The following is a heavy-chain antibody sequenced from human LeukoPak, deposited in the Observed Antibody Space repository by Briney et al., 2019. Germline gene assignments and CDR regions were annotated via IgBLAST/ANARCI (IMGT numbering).Heavy chain of an antibody. CDR1: GFTFSNYT. V-gene: IGHV3-21*04. CDR2: ISSSSSYI. D-gene: IGHD2-15*01. J-gene: IGHJ4*02. Sequence: GGSLRLSCAASGFTFSNYTMNWVRQAPGRGLEWVSCISSSSSYIYYADSVKGRFTISRDNSKNTLYLQMNSLRAEDTAVYYCAKVSGYCSGGSCYGGFDYWGQGTLVTVSS. CDR3: AKVSGYCSGGSCYGGFDY.